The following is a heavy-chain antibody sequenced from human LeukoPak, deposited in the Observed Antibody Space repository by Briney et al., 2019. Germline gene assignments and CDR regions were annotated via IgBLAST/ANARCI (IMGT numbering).Heavy chain of an antibody. V-gene: IGHV1-69*04. CDR1: GYTFTSYG. CDR3: ARGGSSSHPFDY. Sequence: SVKVSCKASGYTFTSYGISWVRQAPGQGLEWMGRIIPILGIANYARKFQGRVTITADKSTSTAYMELSSLRSEDTAVYYCARGGSSSHPFDYWGQGTLVTVSS. CDR2: IIPILGIA. D-gene: IGHD6-6*01. J-gene: IGHJ4*02.